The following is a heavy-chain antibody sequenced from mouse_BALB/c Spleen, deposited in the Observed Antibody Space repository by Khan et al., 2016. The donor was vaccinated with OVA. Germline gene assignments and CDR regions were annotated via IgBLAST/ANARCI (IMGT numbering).Heavy chain of an antibody. CDR1: GFAFSSYD. Sequence: EVELVESGGGLVKPGGSLKLSCAASGFAFSSYDMSWVRQTPEKRLEWVAYISSGGGSTYYPDTVKGRFTISRDNAKNTLYLQMSSLKSEDTAMYYCAWGWGSNFDYALDYWGQGMSVTVSS. CDR2: ISSGGGST. D-gene: IGHD2-5*01. J-gene: IGHJ4*01. CDR3: AWGWGSNFDYALDY. V-gene: IGHV5-12-1*01.